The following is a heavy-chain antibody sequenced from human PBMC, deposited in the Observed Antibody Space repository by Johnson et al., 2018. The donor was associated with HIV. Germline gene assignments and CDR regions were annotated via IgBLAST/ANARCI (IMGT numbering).Heavy chain of an antibody. CDR3: AKGLNYGSGPVDS. V-gene: IGHV3-33*06. CDR2: IWYSCSNT. CDR1: VFTFSASA. J-gene: IGHJ3*02. Sequence: QVQLVESGGGVVHPGRSLRLSCAAAVFTFSASAMHWVRQSTGKGLLWVAVIWYSCSNTYYADSVKGRFTISRDNSKNTLYLKINSLRAEDTAVYYCAKGLNYGSGPVDSWGQGTMVTVSS. D-gene: IGHD3-10*01.